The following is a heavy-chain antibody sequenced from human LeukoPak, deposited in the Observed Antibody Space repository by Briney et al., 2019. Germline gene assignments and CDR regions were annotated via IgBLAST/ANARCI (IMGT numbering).Heavy chain of an antibody. V-gene: IGHV3-11*01. D-gene: IGHD3-10*01. CDR1: GFSFSDYY. CDR3: ARAQRVSTSGPPYYYHGMDV. Sequence: SLRLSCAASGFSFSDYYMAWVRQAPGKGLEWLSKISRTVPTTHYAESVKGRFSTTRDNVANSLQLQMNSLRVEDTAVYYCARAQRVSTSGPPYYYHGMDVWGQGTTVIVSS. J-gene: IGHJ6*02. CDR2: ISRTVPTT.